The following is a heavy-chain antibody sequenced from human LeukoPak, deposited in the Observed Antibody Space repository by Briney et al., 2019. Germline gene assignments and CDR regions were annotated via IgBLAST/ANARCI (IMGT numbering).Heavy chain of an antibody. Sequence: RASVKVSCKASGGTFSSYAISWVRQAPGQGLEWMGRIIPILGIANYAQKFQDRVTITADKSTSTAYMELSSLRSEDTAVYYCARDCSGSYCHPSDYWGQGTLVTVSS. CDR2: IIPILGIA. J-gene: IGHJ4*02. V-gene: IGHV1-69*04. CDR1: GGTFSSYA. CDR3: ARDCSGSYCHPSDY. D-gene: IGHD1-26*01.